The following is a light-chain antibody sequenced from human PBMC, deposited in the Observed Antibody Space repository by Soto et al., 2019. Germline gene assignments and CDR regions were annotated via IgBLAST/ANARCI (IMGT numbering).Light chain of an antibody. CDR2: GAS. Sequence: IVMTQSPATLSVSPGERVTLSCRASQSIDSKLAWYQQRPGQAPRLLIYGASIRVTGIPARFSGSGSGTEFTLTISGLQSEDFAVYYCQQYGSSPPWTFGQGTKVEIK. CDR1: QSIDSK. CDR3: QQYGSSPPWT. V-gene: IGKV3-15*01. J-gene: IGKJ1*01.